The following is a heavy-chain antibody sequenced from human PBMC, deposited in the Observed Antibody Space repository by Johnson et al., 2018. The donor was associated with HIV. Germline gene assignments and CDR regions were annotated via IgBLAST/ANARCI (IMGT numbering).Heavy chain of an antibody. CDR3: AKEDQNYYGSGSYYDAVDI. D-gene: IGHD3-10*01. V-gene: IGHV3-15*05. J-gene: IGHJ3*02. CDR1: GFTFSNAW. Sequence: VQLVESGGGLVKPGGSLRLSCAASGFTFSNAWMSWVRQAPGKGLEWVGRLKSRTDGETADYAAPVKGRFTISRDNSKNTLYLQMNSLRAEDTAVYYCAKEDQNYYGSGSYYDAVDIWGQGTMVTVSS. CDR2: LKSRTDGETA.